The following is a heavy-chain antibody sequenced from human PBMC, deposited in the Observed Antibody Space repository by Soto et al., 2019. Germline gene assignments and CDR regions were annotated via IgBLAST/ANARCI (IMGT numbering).Heavy chain of an antibody. CDR3: ARELRAVAGNFDY. CDR1: GFTFSDYY. V-gene: IGHV3-11*06. Sequence: QVQLVESGGGLVKPGGSLRLSCAASGFTFSDYYMSWIRQAPGKGLEWVSYISSSSSYTNYADSVKGRFTISRDNAKNSLYLQMNSLRAEDTAVYYCARELRAVAGNFDYWGQGTLVTVSS. J-gene: IGHJ4*02. D-gene: IGHD6-19*01. CDR2: ISSSSSYT.